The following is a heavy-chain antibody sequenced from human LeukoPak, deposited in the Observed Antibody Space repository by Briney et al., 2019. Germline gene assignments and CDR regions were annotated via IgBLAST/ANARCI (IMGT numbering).Heavy chain of an antibody. J-gene: IGHJ4*02. Sequence: PGGSLRLSCAASGFTFSSYAMSWLRQAPGKGLEWVSVISVCGAGTYYADSVKGRFTISRDNSENTLYLQMNSLRAEDTAVYYCVKGFRAEDYWGQGTLVTVAS. CDR3: VKGFRAEDY. CDR2: ISVCGAGT. CDR1: GFTFSSYA. V-gene: IGHV3-23*01. D-gene: IGHD6-13*01.